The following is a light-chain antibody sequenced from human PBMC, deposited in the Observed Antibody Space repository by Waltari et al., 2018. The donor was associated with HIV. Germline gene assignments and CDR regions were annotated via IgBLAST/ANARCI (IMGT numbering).Light chain of an antibody. V-gene: IGLV5-45*02. CDR1: SGINVASYR. J-gene: IGLJ1*01. CDR3: MIWHSNAYV. CDR2: YKSDSYV. Sequence: AVLTLPSSISAPPGTSASLTCTLRSGINVASYRIYWYQQSSGTSPQYLLTYKSDSYVQRGSGVPSRFSASKDASANAGILLISGIQSEDEADYYCMIWHSNAYVFGSGTKVTV.